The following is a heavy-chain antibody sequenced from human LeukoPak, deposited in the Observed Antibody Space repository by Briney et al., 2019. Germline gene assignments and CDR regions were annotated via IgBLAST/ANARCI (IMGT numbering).Heavy chain of an antibody. CDR1: GFTFSSYE. V-gene: IGHV3-21*01. CDR2: ISSSSSYI. D-gene: IGHD5-24*01. Sequence: GGSLRLSCAASGFTFSSYEMNWVRQAPGKGLEWVSSISSSSSYIYYADSVKGRFTISRDNAKNSLYLQMNSLRAEDTAVYYCARVFGDGYNLDYWGQGTLVTVSS. J-gene: IGHJ4*02. CDR3: ARVFGDGYNLDY.